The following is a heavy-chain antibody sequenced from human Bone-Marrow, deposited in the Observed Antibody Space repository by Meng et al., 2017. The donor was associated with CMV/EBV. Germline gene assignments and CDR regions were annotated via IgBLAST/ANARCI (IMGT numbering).Heavy chain of an antibody. CDR3: AREGAGYCSGGSCYSVSQFDY. Sequence: SVKVYCKASAGTISSYAISWVRQAPGQGLEWMGGIIPILGIANYAQKFQGRVTITADKSTSTSYMELSSLRSEDTAVYYCAREGAGYCSGGSCYSVSQFDYWGQGTLVTVSS. CDR2: IIPILGIA. J-gene: IGHJ4*02. D-gene: IGHD2-15*01. CDR1: AGTISSYA. V-gene: IGHV1-69*10.